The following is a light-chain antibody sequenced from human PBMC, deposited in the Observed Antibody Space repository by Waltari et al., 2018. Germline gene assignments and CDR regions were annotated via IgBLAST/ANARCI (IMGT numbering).Light chain of an antibody. V-gene: IGKV3-20*01. CDR2: GAS. Sequence: DIVLTQSPGTLSLSPGDRATLSCRASQSVSSSFLVWYQQKPGQAPRLHIYGASNRANGIPDRLSGSGSGTDFTLTIIRLEPEDVAVYYCQQYGTSPLVTFGPGTKVDIK. CDR1: QSVSSSF. J-gene: IGKJ3*01. CDR3: QQYGTSPLVT.